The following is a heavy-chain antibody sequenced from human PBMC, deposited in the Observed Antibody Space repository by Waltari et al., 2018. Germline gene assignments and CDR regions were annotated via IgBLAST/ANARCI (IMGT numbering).Heavy chain of an antibody. V-gene: IGHV1-2*02. CDR2: INPNSGGT. D-gene: IGHD3-22*01. Sequence: QVQLVQSGAEVKKPGASVKVSCKASGYTFTGYYMHWVRQAPGQGLEWMGWINPNSGGTNDAQKFQGSVTMTRDTSISTAYMELSRLRSDDTAVYYCARDSGPYYYDSSGYYYYYYMDVWGKGTTVTVSS. CDR1: GYTFTGYY. J-gene: IGHJ6*03. CDR3: ARDSGPYYYDSSGYYYYYYMDV.